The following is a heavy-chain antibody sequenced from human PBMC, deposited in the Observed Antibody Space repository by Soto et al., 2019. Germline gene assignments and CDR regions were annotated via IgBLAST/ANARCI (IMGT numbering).Heavy chain of an antibody. CDR2: IDTDGGGT. CDR1: GFTLRSHR. CDR3: XXXXDL. Sequence: EVQLVESGGGLVQLGGSLRVSCAASGFTLRSHRIHWVRQVPGKGLEWVSRIDTDGGGTSYADSVKGRFTISTDNAXXTVXXXXXXXXXXXXXXXXXXXXXDLWGQGTLVTVSS. D-gene: IGHD4-17*01. J-gene: IGHJ5*02. V-gene: IGHV3-74*01.